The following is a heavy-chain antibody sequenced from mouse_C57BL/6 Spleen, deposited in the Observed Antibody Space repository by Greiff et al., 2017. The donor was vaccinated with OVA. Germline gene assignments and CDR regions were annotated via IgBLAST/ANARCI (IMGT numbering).Heavy chain of an antibody. J-gene: IGHJ1*03. Sequence: QVQLQQSGAELVRPGTSVKVSCKASGYAFTNYLIEWVKQRPGQGLEWIGVINPGSGGTNYNEKFKGKATLTADKSSSTAYMQLSSLTSEDSAVYFCARSPYYSSSPGYFDVWGTGTTVTVSS. D-gene: IGHD1-1*01. CDR3: ARSPYYSSSPGYFDV. CDR2: INPGSGGT. CDR1: GYAFTNYL. V-gene: IGHV1-54*01.